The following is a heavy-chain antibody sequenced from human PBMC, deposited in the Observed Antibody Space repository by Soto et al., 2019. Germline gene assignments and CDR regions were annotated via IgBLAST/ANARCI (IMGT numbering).Heavy chain of an antibody. CDR1: GYSFTSYW. D-gene: IGHD6-13*01. CDR3: ARTWGSYSSSWYFGY. CDR2: IYPGDSDT. V-gene: IGHV5-51*01. Sequence: GESLKISCQGSGYSFTSYWIGWVRQMPGKGLEWMGIIYPGDSDTRYSPSFQGQVTISADKSISTAYLQWSSLKASDTAMYYCARTWGSYSSSWYFGYWGQGTLVTVSS. J-gene: IGHJ4*02.